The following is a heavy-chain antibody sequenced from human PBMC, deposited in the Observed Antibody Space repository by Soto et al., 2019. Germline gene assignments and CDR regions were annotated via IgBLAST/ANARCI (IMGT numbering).Heavy chain of an antibody. J-gene: IGHJ6*03. V-gene: IGHV3-21*01. D-gene: IGHD5-12*01. Sequence: GGSLRLSCAASGFTFSSYSMNWVRQAPGKGLEWVSSISSSSSYIYYADSVKGRFTISRDNAKNSLYLQMNSLRAEDTAVYYCARDHIVATIIYYYMDVWGKRTTVTVSS. CDR2: ISSSSSYI. CDR3: ARDHIVATIIYYYMDV. CDR1: GFTFSSYS.